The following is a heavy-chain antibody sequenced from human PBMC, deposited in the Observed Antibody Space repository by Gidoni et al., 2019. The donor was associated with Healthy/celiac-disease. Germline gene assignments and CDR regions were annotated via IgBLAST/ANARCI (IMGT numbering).Heavy chain of an antibody. Sequence: QVQLVESGGGVVQPGRSLRLSCAASGFTFSSYGMHWVRQAPGKGREWVAVIWYDGSNKYYADSVKGRFTISRDNSKNTLYLQMNSLRAEDTAVYYCAREGDWPFDYWGQGTLVTVSS. CDR1: GFTFSSYG. J-gene: IGHJ4*02. CDR2: IWYDGSNK. D-gene: IGHD3-9*01. V-gene: IGHV3-33*01. CDR3: AREGDWPFDY.